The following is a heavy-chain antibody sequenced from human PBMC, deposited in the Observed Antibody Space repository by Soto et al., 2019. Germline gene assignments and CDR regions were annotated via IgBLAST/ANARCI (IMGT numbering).Heavy chain of an antibody. Sequence: ASVKVSCKASGYTFTGYYMHWVRQAPGQGHEWMGWINPNSGGTNYAQKFQGWVTMTRDTSISTAYMELSRLRSDDTAVYYCASEGAAGTSFDIWGQGTMVTVSS. D-gene: IGHD6-13*01. V-gene: IGHV1-2*04. CDR3: ASEGAAGTSFDI. CDR2: INPNSGGT. CDR1: GYTFTGYY. J-gene: IGHJ3*02.